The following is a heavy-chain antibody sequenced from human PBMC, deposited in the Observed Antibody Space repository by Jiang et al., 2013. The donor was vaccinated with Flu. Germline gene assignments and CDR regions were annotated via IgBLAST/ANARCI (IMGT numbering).Heavy chain of an antibody. V-gene: IGHV1-46*01. CDR3: ARENSFLEWSLMSTYGMDV. CDR2: INPNRGST. CDR1: GYIFSNYY. Sequence: GAEVKKPGASVRVSCKASGYIFSNYYIHWVRQAPGQGLEWMGIINPNRGSTSYAQKFQGRVTMTGDTSTRTIYMELSSLRSEDTAVYYCARENSFLEWSLMSTYGMDVVGPRATVTVS. J-gene: IGHJ6*02. D-gene: IGHD3-3*01.